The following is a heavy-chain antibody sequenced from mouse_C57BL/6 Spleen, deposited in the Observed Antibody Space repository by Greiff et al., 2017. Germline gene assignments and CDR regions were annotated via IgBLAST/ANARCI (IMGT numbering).Heavy chain of an antibody. J-gene: IGHJ2*01. D-gene: IGHD2-4*01. CDR2: ISYDGSN. Sequence: VQLKESGPGLVKPSQSLSLTCSVTGYSITSGYYWNWIRQFPGNKLEWMGYISYDGSNYYNPSLQNRISITRDTSKNQFFLKLNSVTTEDTATYYCAREGYDYDDGVDYWGQGTTLTVSS. V-gene: IGHV3-6*01. CDR1: GYSITSGYY. CDR3: AREGYDYDDGVDY.